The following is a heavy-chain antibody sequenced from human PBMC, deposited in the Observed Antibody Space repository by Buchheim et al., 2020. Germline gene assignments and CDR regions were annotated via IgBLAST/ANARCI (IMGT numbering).Heavy chain of an antibody. D-gene: IGHD6-6*01. CDR1: GFTFSSYA. CDR2: ISGDGVST. J-gene: IGHJ6*02. V-gene: IGHV3-23*01. CDR3: ATYKYSSSSDYYYGMDV. Sequence: EVQLLESGGGLVQPGGSLRLSCAASGFTFSSYAMSWVRQTPGKGLEWVSGISGDGVSTYYADSVKGRFTTSRDTSNNTVYLQMHSLRAEDTALYYCATYKYSSSSDYYYGMDVWGQGTT.